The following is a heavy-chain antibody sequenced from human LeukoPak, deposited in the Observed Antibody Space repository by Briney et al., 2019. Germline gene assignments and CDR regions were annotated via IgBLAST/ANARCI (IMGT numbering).Heavy chain of an antibody. CDR2: ISAYNGNT. D-gene: IGHD2-2*01. Sequence: ASVKVSCKASGYTFTIYGISWVRQAPGQELEWMGWISAYNGNTNYAQKLQGRVTMTTDTSTSTAYMELRSLRSDDTAVYYCARETIVCSTSCYPWFDPWGQGTLVTVSS. CDR1: GYTFTIYG. J-gene: IGHJ5*02. CDR3: ARETIVCSTSCYPWFDP. V-gene: IGHV1-18*01.